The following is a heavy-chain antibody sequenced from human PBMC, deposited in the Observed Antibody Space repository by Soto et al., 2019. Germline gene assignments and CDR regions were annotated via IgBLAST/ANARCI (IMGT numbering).Heavy chain of an antibody. J-gene: IGHJ5*02. Sequence: GGSLRLSCAASGFTFSSSAMNWVRQAPGKGLEWVSIISDSGGRTYYADSVRGRFTISRDNSKNTLYLQMNSLRAEDTAVYYCAKSLNINWKNWFDPWGQGALVTVSS. D-gene: IGHD1-1*01. CDR1: GFTFSSSA. V-gene: IGHV3-23*01. CDR3: AKSLNINWKNWFDP. CDR2: ISDSGGRT.